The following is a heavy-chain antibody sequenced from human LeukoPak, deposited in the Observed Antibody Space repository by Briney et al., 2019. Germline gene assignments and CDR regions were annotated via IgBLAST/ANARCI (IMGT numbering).Heavy chain of an antibody. J-gene: IGHJ4*02. D-gene: IGHD3-9*01. CDR2: INGKSGAT. Sequence: VASVKVSCEASGFTFTDHYLHWVRQVPGQGLEWMGWINGKSGATFYAQKFQDRITVTRDTSISTMYLEVNRLTTDDTAVYYCVRDFDWVPDYWGQGTLVAVSS. CDR1: GFTFTDHY. CDR3: VRDFDWVPDY. V-gene: IGHV1-2*02.